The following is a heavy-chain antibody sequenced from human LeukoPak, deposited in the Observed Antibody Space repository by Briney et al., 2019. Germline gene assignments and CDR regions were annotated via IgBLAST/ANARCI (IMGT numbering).Heavy chain of an antibody. Sequence: ASVKVSCKASGYTFTSYYMHCVRQAPGQGLEWMGIINPSGGSTSYAQKFQGRVTMTRDMSTSTVYMELSSLRSEDTAVYYCARDLVTSGYYTHPQFDYWGQGTLVTVSS. V-gene: IGHV1-46*01. J-gene: IGHJ4*02. D-gene: IGHD3-3*01. CDR1: GYTFTSYY. CDR3: ARDLVTSGYYTHPQFDY. CDR2: INPSGGST.